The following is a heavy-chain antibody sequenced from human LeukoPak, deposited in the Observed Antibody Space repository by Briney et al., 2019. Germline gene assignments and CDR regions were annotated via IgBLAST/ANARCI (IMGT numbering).Heavy chain of an antibody. J-gene: IGHJ6*02. CDR3: ATDRAWLRRSGYYYYFMDV. Sequence: ASVKVSCKVSGYTLTELSMHWVRQAPGKGLEWMGGFDPEDGETIYAQKFQGRVTMTEDTSTDTAYMELSSLRSEDTAVYYCATDRAWLRRSGYYYYFMDVWGQGTTVTVSS. CDR2: FDPEDGET. V-gene: IGHV1-24*01. D-gene: IGHD5-12*01. CDR1: GYTLTELS.